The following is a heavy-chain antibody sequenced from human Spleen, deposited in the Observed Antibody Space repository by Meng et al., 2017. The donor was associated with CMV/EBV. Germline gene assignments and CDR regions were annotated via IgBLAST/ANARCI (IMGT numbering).Heavy chain of an antibody. Sequence: GESLKISCAASGFTFSRYNFNWVRQAPGKGLEWVSSISSGRTYIYYGDSVKGRFTISRDNAKNSLYLQMNSLRAEDTAVYYCARTGEGDAFDIWGQGTMVTVSS. D-gene: IGHD1-1*01. J-gene: IGHJ3*02. CDR1: GFTFSRYN. CDR3: ARTGEGDAFDI. CDR2: ISSGRTYI. V-gene: IGHV3-21*04.